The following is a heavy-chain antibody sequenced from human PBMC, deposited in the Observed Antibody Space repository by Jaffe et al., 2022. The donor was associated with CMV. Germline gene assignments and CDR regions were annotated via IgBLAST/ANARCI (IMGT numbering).Heavy chain of an antibody. Sequence: EVQLVESGGGLVQPGGSLRLSCAASGFTFSNYEMNWVRQAPGKGLEWVSFISSGDRTTYYADSVKGRFTISRDNAKNSLYLQMSSLRVEDTAVYYCARAAGDSTYGWGYFDYWGQGSLVTVSS. CDR3: ARAAGDSTYGWGYFDY. D-gene: IGHD3-10*01. CDR2: ISSGDRTT. CDR1: GFTFSNYE. V-gene: IGHV3-48*03. J-gene: IGHJ4*02.